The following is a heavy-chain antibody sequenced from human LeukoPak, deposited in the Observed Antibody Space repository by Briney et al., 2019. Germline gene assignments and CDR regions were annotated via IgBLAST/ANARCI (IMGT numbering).Heavy chain of an antibody. CDR3: ARDAGRGGYNFPGFFFDY. Sequence: SVKVSCKASGGTFSSYAISWVRQAPGQGLEWMGGIIPILGTANYAQKFQGRVTITADESTSTAYMELSSLRSEDTAVYYCARDAGRGGYNFPGFFFDYWGQGTLVTVSS. CDR2: IIPILGTA. CDR1: GGTFSSYA. J-gene: IGHJ4*02. D-gene: IGHD5-24*01. V-gene: IGHV1-69*13.